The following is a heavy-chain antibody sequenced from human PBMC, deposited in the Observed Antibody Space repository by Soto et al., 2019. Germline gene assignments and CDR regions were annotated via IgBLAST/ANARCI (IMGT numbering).Heavy chain of an antibody. V-gene: IGHV4-34*01. CDR2: INHSGST. CDR3: ARQRGVVIAAAGYNFDY. D-gene: IGHD6-13*01. Sequence: QVQLQQWGAGLLKPSETLSLTCAVYGGSFSGYYWSWIRQPPGKGLEGIGEINHSGSTNYNPSLKSRLTISVDTSKNQFSLKLSSVTAADTAVYYCARQRGVVIAAAGYNFDYWGQGTLVTVSS. J-gene: IGHJ4*02. CDR1: GGSFSGYY.